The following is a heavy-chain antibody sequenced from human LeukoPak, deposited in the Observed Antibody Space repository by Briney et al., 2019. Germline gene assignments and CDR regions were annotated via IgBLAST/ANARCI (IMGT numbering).Heavy chain of an antibody. Sequence: PSETLSLTCTVSGGSISNYYWTWVRQPPGKGLEWVGYIYYSGSTNYNPPLKSRVTISVDTSKNQFSLKLSSGTAADTAVYYCARLRDYGSGTYYNDYWGQGTLVTVSS. CDR3: ARLRDYGSGTYYNDY. CDR1: GGSISNYY. CDR2: IYYSGST. J-gene: IGHJ4*02. D-gene: IGHD3-10*01. V-gene: IGHV4-59*08.